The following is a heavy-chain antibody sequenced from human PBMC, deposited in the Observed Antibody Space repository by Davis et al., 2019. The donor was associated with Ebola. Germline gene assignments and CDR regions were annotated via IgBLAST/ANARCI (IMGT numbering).Heavy chain of an antibody. CDR3: ARGTHYAHDY. CDR2: TNSDGSIT. V-gene: IGHV3-74*01. Sequence: GESLKISCAASGFTLSNYWMHWVRQDPGKGLVWVSRTNSDGSITSYADSVKGRFTISRDNAKNTLYLQMNSLRDEDTAVYYCARGTHYAHDYWGQGTLVTVSS. J-gene: IGHJ4*02. CDR1: GFTLSNYW. D-gene: IGHD2-2*01.